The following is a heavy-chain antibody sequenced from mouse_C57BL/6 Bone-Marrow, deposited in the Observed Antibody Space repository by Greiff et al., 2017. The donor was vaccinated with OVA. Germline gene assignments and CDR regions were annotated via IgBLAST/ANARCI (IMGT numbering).Heavy chain of an antibody. J-gene: IGHJ2*01. CDR1: GYSFTDYN. CDR3: ARKELIATVVATYFDY. Sequence: VQLKQSGPELVKPGASVKISCKASGYSFTDYNMNWVKQSHGKSLEWIGVINPNYGTTSYNQKFKGKATLTVDQSSSTAYMQLNSLTSEDSAVFYCARKELIATVVATYFDYWGQGTTLTVSS. V-gene: IGHV1-39*01. CDR2: INPNYGTT. D-gene: IGHD1-1*01.